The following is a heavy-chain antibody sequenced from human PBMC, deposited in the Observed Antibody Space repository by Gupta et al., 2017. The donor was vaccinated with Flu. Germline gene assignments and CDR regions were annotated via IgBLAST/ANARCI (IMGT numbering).Heavy chain of an antibody. CDR3: AKVWPTYYDILTGYYPRGGYYGMDV. J-gene: IGHJ6*02. D-gene: IGHD3-9*01. CDR2: ISYDGSNK. V-gene: IGHV3-30*18. Sequence: QVQLVESGGGVVQPGRSLRLSCAASGFPFSSYGMHWVRQAPGKGLVWVAVISYDGSNKYYADSVKGRFTISRDNSKNTLYLQMNSLRAEDTAVYYCAKVWPTYYDILTGYYPRGGYYGMDVWGQGTTVTVSS. CDR1: GFPFSSYG.